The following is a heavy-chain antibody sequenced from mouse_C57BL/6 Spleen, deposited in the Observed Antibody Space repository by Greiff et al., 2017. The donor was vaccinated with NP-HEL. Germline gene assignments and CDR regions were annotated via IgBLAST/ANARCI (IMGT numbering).Heavy chain of an antibody. CDR1: GYTFTSYW. V-gene: IGHV1-53*01. CDR2: LNPSHGGT. CDR3: ARGRNPDGMDY. Sequence: QVQLQQPGPELVQPGASVKLSCKASGYTFTSYWMNWVKQRPGKGLEWIGNLNPSHGGTTYNEKFKSKATLTVDKSSSTAYMQLSSLPSEYSAVYYCARGRNPDGMDYWGQGTSVTVSS. J-gene: IGHJ4*01.